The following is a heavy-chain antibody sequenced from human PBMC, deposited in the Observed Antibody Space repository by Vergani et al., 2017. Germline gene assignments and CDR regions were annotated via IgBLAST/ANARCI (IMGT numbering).Heavy chain of an antibody. D-gene: IGHD3-10*01. CDR3: AHSKLWFGELFGGFDY. CDR2: IYWNDDK. Sequence: QITLKESGPTLVKPTQTLTLTCTFSGFSLSTSGVGVGWIRQPPGKALEWLALIYWNDDKRYSPSLKSRLTITKDTSKNQVVLTMTNMDPVDTATYYCAHSKLWFGELFGGFDYWGQGTLVTVSS. V-gene: IGHV2-5*01. CDR1: GFSLSTSGVG. J-gene: IGHJ4*02.